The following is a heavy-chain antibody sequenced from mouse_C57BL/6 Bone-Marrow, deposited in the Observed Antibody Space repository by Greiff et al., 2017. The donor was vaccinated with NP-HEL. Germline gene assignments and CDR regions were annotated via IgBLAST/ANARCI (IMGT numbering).Heavy chain of an antibody. CDR2: IDPETGGT. V-gene: IGHV1-15*01. CDR3: TTAGGLFDY. J-gene: IGHJ2*01. Sequence: LQESGAELVRPGASVTLSCKASGYTFTDYEMHWVKLTPVHGLEWIGAIDPETGGTAYNQKFKGKAILTADKSSSTAYMELRSLTSEDSAVYYCTTAGGLFDYWGQGTTLTVSS. CDR1: GYTFTDYE.